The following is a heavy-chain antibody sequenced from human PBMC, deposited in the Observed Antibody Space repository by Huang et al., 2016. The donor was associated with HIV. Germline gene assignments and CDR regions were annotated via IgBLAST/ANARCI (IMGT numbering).Heavy chain of an antibody. D-gene: IGHD3-22*01. J-gene: IGHJ4*02. Sequence: LLLRESGSGLVKTSETMSLSCTVAFASISGHSKYWTWVRQSPGKGLEWIASMHDGGRTYYNPSLKSRVSMSVDTSHNQHFSLTLASVTAADTAVYFCASGPVIVSISRFYFEQWGPGILVTV. V-gene: IGHV4-39*02. CDR3: ASGPVIVSISRFYFEQ. CDR1: FASISGHSKY. CDR2: MHDGGRT.